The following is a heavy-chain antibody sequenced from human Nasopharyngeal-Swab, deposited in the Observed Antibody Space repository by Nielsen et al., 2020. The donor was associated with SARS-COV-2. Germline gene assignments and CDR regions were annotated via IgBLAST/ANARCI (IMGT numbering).Heavy chain of an antibody. CDR2: IRYDGSNK. V-gene: IGHV3-30*02. CDR3: AKDGDRDGYGDFCLDY. J-gene: IGHJ4*02. D-gene: IGHD4-17*01. Sequence: SCAASGFTFSSYGMHWVRQAPGKGLEWVAFIRYDGSNKYYADSVKGRFTISRDNSKNTLYLQMNSLRAEDTAVYYCAKDGDRDGYGDFCLDYWGQGTLVTVSS. CDR1: GFTFSSYG.